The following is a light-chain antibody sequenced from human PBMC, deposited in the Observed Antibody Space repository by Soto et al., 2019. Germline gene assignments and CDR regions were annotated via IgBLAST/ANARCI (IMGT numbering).Light chain of an antibody. Sequence: DIQMTQSPSSLSASVGDRVTITCQASHDITSYLNWYQHKPGKAPKLLIYAASILEAGVPSRFSGSGSGTDFTFTISSLQPEDVATYYCQKCDYLPIFGPGTTVDFK. CDR1: HDITSY. CDR3: QKCDYLPI. V-gene: IGKV1-33*01. J-gene: IGKJ3*01. CDR2: AAS.